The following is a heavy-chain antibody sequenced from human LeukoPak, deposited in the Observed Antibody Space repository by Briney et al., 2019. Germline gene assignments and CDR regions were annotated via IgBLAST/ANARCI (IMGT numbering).Heavy chain of an antibody. J-gene: IGHJ6*02. CDR2: ISAYNGNT. D-gene: IGHD3-22*01. CDR3: ARVGYYYDSSGYYYGDYYGMDV. V-gene: IGHV1-18*01. Sequence: GASVKVSCKASGGTFSSYAISWVRQAPGQGLEWMGWISAYNGNTNYAQKLQGRVTMTTDTSTSTAYMELRSLRSDDTAVYYCARVGYYYDSSGYYYGDYYGMDVWGQGTTVTVSS. CDR1: GGTFSSYA.